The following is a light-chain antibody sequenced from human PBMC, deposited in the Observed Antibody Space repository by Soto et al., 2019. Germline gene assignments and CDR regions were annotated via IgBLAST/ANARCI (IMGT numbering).Light chain of an antibody. V-gene: IGKV3-15*01. Sequence: VLPHSPATLPISLGERATISCRASQSVSSNVAWYQQKPGQAPRLLMYGASTRATGIPVRFSGSGSETEFTLSVSSLQSEDFAVYYCQQYNNWPRTFGQGTKVDIK. CDR1: QSVSSN. CDR2: GAS. CDR3: QQYNNWPRT. J-gene: IGKJ1*01.